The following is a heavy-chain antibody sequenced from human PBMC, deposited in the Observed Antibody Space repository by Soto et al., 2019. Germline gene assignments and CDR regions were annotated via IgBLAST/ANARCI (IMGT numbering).Heavy chain of an antibody. CDR3: ASSPSNYYGSGSFEN. CDR2: INAYNGNT. V-gene: IGHV1-18*01. CDR1: GSTLTSDA. Sequence: ASVTGSCKASGSTLTSDAMGWVRQAPGQRLEWMGWINAYNGNTNYSQKLQGRVTMTTDTSTSTAYMELRSLRSDDTAVYYCASSPSNYYGSGSFENWGQGTLVTVSS. J-gene: IGHJ4*02. D-gene: IGHD3-10*01.